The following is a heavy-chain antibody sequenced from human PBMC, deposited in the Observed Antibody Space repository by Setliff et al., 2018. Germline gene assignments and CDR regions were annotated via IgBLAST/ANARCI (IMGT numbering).Heavy chain of an antibody. CDR3: ARFGASSGSSSGAVDV. Sequence: GGSLRLSCAASEFTISGNWMSWVRQAPGRGLEWVANIKPDGSERYYVDSVKGRFTISRDNAKNSLYLQMNSLRAEDTAVYYCARFGASSGSSSGAVDVWGKGTTVTVSS. J-gene: IGHJ6*04. V-gene: IGHV3-7*01. CDR2: IKPDGSER. D-gene: IGHD3-10*01. CDR1: EFTISGNW.